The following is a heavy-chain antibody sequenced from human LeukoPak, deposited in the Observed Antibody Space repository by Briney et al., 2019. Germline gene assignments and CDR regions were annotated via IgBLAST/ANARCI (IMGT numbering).Heavy chain of an antibody. D-gene: IGHD6-13*01. Sequence: GGPLSLSCAASGFIFNNFLQMGLREARDKGVVGLAVIAHAGSVMLYADSVKGRITISRDDSKNTVHLQMDSLGVEDTAMYYCANEVTPTAAPAVESWGPGTLVTVSS. CDR3: ANEVTPTAAPAVES. V-gene: IGHV3-30*18. CDR1: GFIFNNFL. J-gene: IGHJ4*02. CDR2: IAHAGSVM.